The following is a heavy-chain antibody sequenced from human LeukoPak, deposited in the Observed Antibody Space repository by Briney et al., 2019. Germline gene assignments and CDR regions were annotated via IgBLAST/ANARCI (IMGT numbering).Heavy chain of an antibody. CDR2: IYPGDSDT. CDR3: ARRGDSYGEYNFDY. D-gene: IGHD5-18*01. J-gene: IGHJ4*02. Sequence: GESLKISCKGSGYTFTNYWIGWVRQMPGKGLEWMGIIYPGDSDTRYSPSFQGQVTTSADKSISTAYLQWSSLKASDTAMYYCARRGDSYGEYNFDYWGQGTLVTVSS. CDR1: GYTFTNYW. V-gene: IGHV5-51*01.